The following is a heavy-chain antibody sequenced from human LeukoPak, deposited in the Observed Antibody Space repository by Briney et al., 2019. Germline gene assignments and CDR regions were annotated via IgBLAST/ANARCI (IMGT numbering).Heavy chain of an antibody. D-gene: IGHD3-10*02. J-gene: IGHJ6*04. V-gene: IGHV3-30*04. CDR1: GFTFSSYA. Sequence: TGGSLRLSCAASGFTFSSYAMHWVRQAPGKGLEWVAVISYDGSNKYYADSVKGRFTISRDNSKNTLYPQMNSLRAEDTAVYYCAELGITMIGGVWGKGTTVTISS. CDR2: ISYDGSNK. CDR3: AELGITMIGGV.